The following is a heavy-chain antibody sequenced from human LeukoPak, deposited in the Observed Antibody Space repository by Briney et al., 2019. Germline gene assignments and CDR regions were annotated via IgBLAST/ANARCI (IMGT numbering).Heavy chain of an antibody. Sequence: SETLSLTCIVSSGSISGYYWSWIRQPPGKGLEWIGYIYHSGSTTYNPSLKSRVTISLDTSKKQFSLKVTSVTAADTAVYYCARVHSYNYYAEADYWGQGTLVTVSS. CDR3: ARVHSYNYYAEADY. CDR1: SGSISGYY. J-gene: IGHJ4*02. CDR2: IYHSGST. D-gene: IGHD3-22*01. V-gene: IGHV4-59*01.